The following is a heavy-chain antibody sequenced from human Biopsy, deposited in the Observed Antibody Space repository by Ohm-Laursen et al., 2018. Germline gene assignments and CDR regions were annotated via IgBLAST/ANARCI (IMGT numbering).Heavy chain of an antibody. Sequence: GSLRLSCTASGFSVSSYDMNWVRQAPGKGLEWISYISETSSHIYDADSVRGRSTVARDIAKNSLYLQLNSLRVEDTAVYYCARDSSRRAREGGMDVWGQGPRSPSL. V-gene: IGHV3-21*01. CDR1: GFSVSSYD. CDR2: ISETSSHI. J-gene: IGHJ6*02. D-gene: IGHD6-6*01. CDR3: ARDSSRRAREGGMDV.